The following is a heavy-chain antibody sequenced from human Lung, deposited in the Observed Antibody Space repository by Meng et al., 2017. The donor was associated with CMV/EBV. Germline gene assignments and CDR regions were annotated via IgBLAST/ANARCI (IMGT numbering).Heavy chain of an antibody. D-gene: IGHD6-13*01. J-gene: IGHJ5*02. CDR1: GGTFSSYA. CDR2: IIPIFGTA. V-gene: IGHV1-69*05. CDR3: ARGGSSSWSRRYNWLDP. Sequence: SXXVSXKASGGTFSSYAISWVRQAPGQGLEWMGGIIPIFGTANYAQKFQGRVTITTDESTSTAYMELSSLRSEDTAVYYCARGGSSSWSRRYNWLDPWGQGTLVTVSS.